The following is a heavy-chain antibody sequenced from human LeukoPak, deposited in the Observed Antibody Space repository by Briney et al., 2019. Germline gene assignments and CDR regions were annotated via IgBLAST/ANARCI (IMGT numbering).Heavy chain of an antibody. D-gene: IGHD2-2*01. CDR1: GFTFSSYA. Sequence: GGSLRLSCAASGFTFSSYAMSWVRQAPGKGLEWVSTISGSGDSTYYADSVKGRFTISRDNSKNTLHLQMNSLRAEDPAVYYCAKGGTGYCSRTSCLYYFDYWGQGTLVTVSS. J-gene: IGHJ4*02. CDR3: AKGGTGYCSRTSCLYYFDY. CDR2: ISGSGDST. V-gene: IGHV3-23*01.